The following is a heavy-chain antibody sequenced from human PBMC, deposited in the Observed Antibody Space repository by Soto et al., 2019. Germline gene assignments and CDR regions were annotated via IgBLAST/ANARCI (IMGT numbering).Heavy chain of an antibody. D-gene: IGHD2-21*02. CDR2: SSDRRTGNT. Sequence: LRLSCAASGFTFSSYTLNWVRRAPGKGLEWVATSSDRRTGNTHYSDSVRGRFTLSRDYSRNILFLQMDSLGADDTALYYCTTWLTAHFDYWGRGTQVTVSS. CDR1: GFTFSSYT. V-gene: IGHV3-23*01. CDR3: TTWLTAHFDY. J-gene: IGHJ4*02.